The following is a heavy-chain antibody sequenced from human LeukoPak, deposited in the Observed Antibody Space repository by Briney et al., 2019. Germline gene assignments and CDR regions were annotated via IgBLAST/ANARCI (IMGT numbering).Heavy chain of an antibody. CDR2: INYRGST. CDR1: GGSISNSDCY. J-gene: IGHJ6*02. CDR3: AMGVPAHYYYGMDV. Sequence: PSETLSLTCTVSGGSISNSDCYWDWIRQPPGKGLEWIGSINYRGSTYYNPSLESRVTISVDTSKNQFSLRMSSVTAADTAVYYCAMGVPAHYYYGMDVWGQGTTVTVSS. D-gene: IGHD2-8*01. V-gene: IGHV4-39*01.